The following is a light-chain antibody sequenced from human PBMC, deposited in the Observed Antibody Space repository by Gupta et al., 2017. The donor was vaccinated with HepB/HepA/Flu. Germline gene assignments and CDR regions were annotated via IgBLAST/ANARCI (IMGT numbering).Light chain of an antibody. CDR1: QSLLHSNGYNY. CDR2: LGS. Sequence: DIVITQSPLSLPVTPGEPASISCRSSQSLLHSNGYNYLNWYLQKPGQSPQLLIYLGSNRASGVPDRFSGSGSGTDFTLKISRVEAEDVGSYYCTQALQTPWTFGQGTKVEIK. CDR3: TQALQTPWT. V-gene: IGKV2-28*01. J-gene: IGKJ1*01.